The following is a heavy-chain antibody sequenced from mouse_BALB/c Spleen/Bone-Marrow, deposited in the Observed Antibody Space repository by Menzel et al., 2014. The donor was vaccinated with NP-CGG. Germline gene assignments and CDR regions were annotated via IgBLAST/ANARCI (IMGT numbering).Heavy chain of an antibody. CDR2: IDPANGNT. J-gene: IGHJ1*01. CDR1: GFNIKDTY. CDR3: ARGGTTATWYFDV. V-gene: IGHV14-3*02. Sequence: QLQQSGAELVKPGASVKLSCTASGFNIKDTYMHWVKQRPEQGLEWIGRIDPANGNTKYDPKFQGKATITADTSSNTAYLQLSSLTSEDTAVCYCARGGTTATWYFDVGGAGTTVTCLL. D-gene: IGHD1-2*01.